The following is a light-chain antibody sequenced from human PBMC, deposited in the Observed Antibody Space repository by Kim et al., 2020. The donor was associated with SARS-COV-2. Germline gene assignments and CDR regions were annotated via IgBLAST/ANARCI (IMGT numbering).Light chain of an antibody. J-gene: IGKJ2*01. CDR3: QQYYSYPRYT. CDR1: HDISSY. CDR2: AAS. Sequence: ASTGDRVTICWRASHDISSYLAWYQQKPGKAPKLLIYAASTLQSGVPSRFSGSVSGTDYTLTISCLQSEDFATYYCQQYYSYPRYTFGQGTKLEI. V-gene: IGKV1-8*01.